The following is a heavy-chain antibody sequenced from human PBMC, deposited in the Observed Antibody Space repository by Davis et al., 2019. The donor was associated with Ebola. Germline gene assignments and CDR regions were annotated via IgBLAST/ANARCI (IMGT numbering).Heavy chain of an antibody. Sequence: MPSETLSLTCAVSGGSISSGGYSWSWIRQPPGKGLEWIGDISHSGHTYYNPSLRSRLTISVDTSKNHFSLKLSSVTAADTAVYYCAREIAVAYYFDYWGQGTLVTVSS. CDR3: AREIAVAYYFDY. J-gene: IGHJ4*02. V-gene: IGHV4-30-2*01. CDR2: ISHSGHT. CDR1: GGSISSGGYS. D-gene: IGHD6-19*01.